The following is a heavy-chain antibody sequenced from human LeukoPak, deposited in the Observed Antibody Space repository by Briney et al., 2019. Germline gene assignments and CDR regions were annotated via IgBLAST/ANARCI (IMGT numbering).Heavy chain of an antibody. J-gene: IGHJ4*02. CDR2: IWYDGSTK. CDR1: GFTFSSYG. V-gene: IGHV3-33*08. D-gene: IGHD3-22*01. CDR3: ARAGAGGSSGYYYPN. Sequence: TGGSLRLSCAASGFTFSSYGMHWVRQAPGKGLEWVAVIWYDGSTKYYRDSVRGRFTISRDNSKNTLYLQMNTLRAEDTAVYYCARAGAGGSSGYYYPNWGQGTLVTVSS.